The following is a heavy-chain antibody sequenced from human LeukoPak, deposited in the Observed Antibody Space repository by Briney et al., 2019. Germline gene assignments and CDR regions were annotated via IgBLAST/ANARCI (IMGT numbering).Heavy chain of an antibody. CDR2: IAYGGTYT. J-gene: IGHJ6*02. D-gene: IGHD2/OR15-2a*01. CDR1: GFTFSNYG. V-gene: IGHV3-30*03. Sequence: QPGRSLRLSCAASGFTFSNYGMHWVRQAPGKGLEWVAVIAYGGTYTHHADSLKGRFTISRDNSRDTLYLQINSLRPEDTALYYCARNKAITAFFGMDVWGQGTTIIVPS. CDR3: ARNKAITAFFGMDV.